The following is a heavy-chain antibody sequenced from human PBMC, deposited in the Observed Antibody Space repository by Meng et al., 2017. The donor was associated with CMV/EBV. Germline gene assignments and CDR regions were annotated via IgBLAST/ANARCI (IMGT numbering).Heavy chain of an antibody. CDR1: GGSFSGYY. D-gene: IGHD3-3*01. V-gene: IGHV4-34*01. J-gene: IGHJ5*02. Sequence: SETLSLTCAVYGGSFSGYYWSWIRQPPGKGLEWIGEINHSGSTNYNPSLKSRVTISVDTSKNQFSLKLSSVTAADTAVYYCARVRNYDFWSGHSSLGNWFDPWGQGTLVTVSS. CDR2: INHSGST. CDR3: ARVRNYDFWSGHSSLGNWFDP.